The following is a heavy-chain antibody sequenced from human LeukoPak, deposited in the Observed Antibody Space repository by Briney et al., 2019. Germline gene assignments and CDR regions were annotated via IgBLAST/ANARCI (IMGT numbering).Heavy chain of an antibody. CDR1: GFTFNGFW. V-gene: IGHV3-7*03. J-gene: IGHJ3*01. Sequence: GGSLRLSCAVSGFTFNGFWMSWPRQAPGKGLEWVASINSDGSEGYYADVVKGRFTISRDNAKNSLYLQINSLRAEDTAVYYCARSSYSSSSSVWGQGTMVTVSS. D-gene: IGHD6-6*01. CDR2: INSDGSEG. CDR3: ARSSYSSSSSV.